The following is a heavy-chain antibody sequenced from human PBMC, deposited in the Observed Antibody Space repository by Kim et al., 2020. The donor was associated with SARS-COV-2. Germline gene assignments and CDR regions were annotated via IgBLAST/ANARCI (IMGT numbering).Heavy chain of an antibody. CDR2: IYYSGST. CDR1: GGSISSGDYY. D-gene: IGHD2-2*01. Sequence: SETLSLTCTVSGGSISSGDYYWSWIRQPPGKGLEWIGYIYYSGSTYYNPSLKSRVTISVDTSKNQFSLKLSSVTAADTAVYYCASMTENQDPDIVVVPAAMYAFDIWGQGTMVTVSS. V-gene: IGHV4-30-4*01. J-gene: IGHJ3*02. CDR3: ASMTENQDPDIVVVPAAMYAFDI.